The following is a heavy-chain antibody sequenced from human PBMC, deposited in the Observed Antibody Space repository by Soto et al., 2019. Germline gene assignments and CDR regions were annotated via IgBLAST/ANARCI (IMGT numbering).Heavy chain of an antibody. CDR2: IRSKASGGPT. D-gene: IGHD1-20*01. J-gene: IGHJ3*02. V-gene: IGHV3-49*03. Sequence: GGSLRLSCTASGFTFGDYAMSWFRQAPGKGLEWVGFIRSKASGGPTDYAASVKGRFTISRDDSKSIAYLQMNSLKTEDTAVYYCSRDVNWNDYPDAFDIWGQGTMVTVS. CDR3: SRDVNWNDYPDAFDI. CDR1: GFTFGDYA.